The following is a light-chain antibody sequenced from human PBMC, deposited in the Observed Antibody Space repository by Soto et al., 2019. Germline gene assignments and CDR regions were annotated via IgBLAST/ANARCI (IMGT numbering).Light chain of an antibody. CDR1: QGISTY. J-gene: IGKJ3*01. CDR2: DAS. V-gene: IGKV1-9*01. Sequence: DIQLTQSPSFLSASVGDRVTITCRASQGISTYLAWYQQKPGEAPKFLIYDASTLESGVPSRFSGSGSGTEFTLTISSLQPGDFATYYCQQYHSYSPFTFGPGTKVDIK. CDR3: QQYHSYSPFT.